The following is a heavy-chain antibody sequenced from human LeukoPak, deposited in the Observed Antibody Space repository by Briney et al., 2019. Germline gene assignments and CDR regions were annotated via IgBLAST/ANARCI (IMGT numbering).Heavy chain of an antibody. CDR3: TRSPASAYYYYGMDV. CDR1: GFTFSLYA. J-gene: IGHJ6*02. Sequence: PGGSLRLSCAASGFTFSLYAMSWVRQAPGKGLEWVSAIGGRGDGTYYTDSVRGRFTISRDNSKNTLYLQMNSLITEDTAVYYCTRSPASAYYYYGMDVWGQGATVTVSS. D-gene: IGHD2-2*01. V-gene: IGHV3-23*01. CDR2: IGGRGDGT.